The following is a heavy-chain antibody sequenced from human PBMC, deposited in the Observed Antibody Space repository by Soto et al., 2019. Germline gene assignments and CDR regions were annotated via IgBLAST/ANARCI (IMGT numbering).Heavy chain of an antibody. Sequence: SETLSLTCAVSGGSISGGAFSWSWIRQPPGKGLEWIGYILHTGGTQYNPSLKSRVSMSVDKSKNQFSLHLTAVTAADTAVYYCARLQFGEGFDYWGQRALVTVSS. CDR1: GGSISGGAFS. J-gene: IGHJ4*02. CDR2: ILHTGGT. V-gene: IGHV4-30-2*01. CDR3: ARLQFGEGFDY. D-gene: IGHD3-10*01.